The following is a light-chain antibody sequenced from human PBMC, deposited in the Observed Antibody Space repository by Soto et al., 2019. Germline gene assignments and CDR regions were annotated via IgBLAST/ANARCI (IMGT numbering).Light chain of an antibody. CDR2: DVT. V-gene: IGLV2-11*01. Sequence: QSALTQPRSVSGSPGQSVTISCTGTSSDVGAYNYVSWYQQHPGKAPKLMIYDVTTRPSGVPDRSSGSRSGNTASLTISGLQAEDEADYYCCSFAGTSFAGSSTLYVFGTGTKLTVL. J-gene: IGLJ1*01. CDR3: CSFAGTSFAGSSTLYV. CDR1: SSDVGAYNY.